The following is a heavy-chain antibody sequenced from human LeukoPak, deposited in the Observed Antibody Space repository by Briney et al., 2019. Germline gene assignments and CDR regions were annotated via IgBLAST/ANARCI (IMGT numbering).Heavy chain of an antibody. J-gene: IGHJ4*02. CDR2: ISGSGGNS. CDR3: AKERQGGNSYGDEAFYFDY. D-gene: IGHD4-23*01. V-gene: IGHV3-23*01. Sequence: GGSLRLSCAASGFSFDTYAVNWVRQVPGKGLEWVSGISGSGGNSYYADSVKGRFTISRDNSKNTLYLQMHSLRAEDTAIYYCAKERQGGNSYGDEAFYFDYWGQGTLVTVSS. CDR1: GFSFDTYA.